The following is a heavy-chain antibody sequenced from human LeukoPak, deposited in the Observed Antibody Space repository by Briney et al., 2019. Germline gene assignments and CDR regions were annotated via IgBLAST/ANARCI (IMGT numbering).Heavy chain of an antibody. V-gene: IGHV3-9*01. J-gene: IGHJ4*02. CDR2: ISWNSGSI. CDR1: GFTFDDYA. Sequence: PGGSLRLSCAASGFTFDDYAMHWVRQAPGKGLEWVSGISWNSGSIGYADSVKGRFTISRDNAKNSLYLQMNSLRAEDTAVYYCARVTGDYVWGSYRFDYWGQGTLVTVSS. D-gene: IGHD3-16*02. CDR3: ARVTGDYVWGSYRFDY.